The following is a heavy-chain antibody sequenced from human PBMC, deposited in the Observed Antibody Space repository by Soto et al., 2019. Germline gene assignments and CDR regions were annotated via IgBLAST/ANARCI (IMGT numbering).Heavy chain of an antibody. V-gene: IGHV4-59*01. CDR2: IYYSGST. Sequence: SETLSLTCTVSGGSISSYYWSWIRQPPGKGLEWIGYIYYSGSTNYNPSLKSRVTISVDTSKNQFSLKLSSVTAADTAVYYCARAGLGGDGYKYWGQGTLVTVSS. CDR3: ARAGLGGDGYKY. J-gene: IGHJ4*02. CDR1: GGSISSYY. D-gene: IGHD3-16*01.